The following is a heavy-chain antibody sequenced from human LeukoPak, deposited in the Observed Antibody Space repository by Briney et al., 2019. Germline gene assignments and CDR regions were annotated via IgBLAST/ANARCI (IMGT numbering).Heavy chain of an antibody. J-gene: IGHJ4*02. CDR3: ARGAVAEDY. CDR1: GGSFSGYY. D-gene: IGHD6-19*01. Sequence: SETLSLTCAVYGGSFSGYYWSWIRQHPGKGLEWIGYIYYSGSTYYNPSLKSRVTISVDTSKNQFSLKLSSVTAADTALYYCARGAVAEDYWGQGTLVTVS. V-gene: IGHV4-31*11. CDR2: IYYSGST.